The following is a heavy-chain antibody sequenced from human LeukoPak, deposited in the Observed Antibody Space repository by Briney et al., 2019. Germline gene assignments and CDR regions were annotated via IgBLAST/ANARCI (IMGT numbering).Heavy chain of an antibody. Sequence: PGGSLRLSCAASGFTFSRHSINWVRQAPGKGLEWVSSISSSSSYIYYADSVKGRFTISRDNAKNSLYLQMNSLSVEDTAIYYCASNLASSFHMWGQGKMVIVSS. J-gene: IGHJ3*02. CDR2: ISSSSSYI. D-gene: IGHD3-10*01. V-gene: IGHV3-21*01. CDR3: ASNLASSFHM. CDR1: GFTFSRHS.